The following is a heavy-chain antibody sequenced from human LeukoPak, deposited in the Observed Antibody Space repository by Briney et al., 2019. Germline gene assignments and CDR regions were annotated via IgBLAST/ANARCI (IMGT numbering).Heavy chain of an antibody. CDR1: VCTLSIFG. V-gene: IGHV3-30*18. CDR2: ISYDGSNK. Sequence: GGSLRLSCGASVCTLSIFGMHGVRQARGRGLVGVAVISYDGSNKYYGDSVKGRFTISRDNSKNTLYLQMNSLRAEDTAVYYCAKEAYGSPFDYWGQGTLVTVSS. CDR3: AKEAYGSPFDY. D-gene: IGHD4-17*01. J-gene: IGHJ4*02.